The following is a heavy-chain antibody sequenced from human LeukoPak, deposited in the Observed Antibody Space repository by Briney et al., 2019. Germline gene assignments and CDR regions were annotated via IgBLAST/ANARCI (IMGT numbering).Heavy chain of an antibody. D-gene: IGHD1-26*01. CDR1: GDSISSALW. CDR2: ISRDGST. Sequence: SETLSLTCAVSGDSISSALWWNWVRQPPGKGLDWIGEISRDGSTKYNPSLKNRVTISKDNSKNQFSLKLNPVTAADTAVYYCTTSSGWYSLNYWGQGVLITVSS. J-gene: IGHJ4*02. CDR3: TTSSGWYSLNY. V-gene: IGHV4-4*02.